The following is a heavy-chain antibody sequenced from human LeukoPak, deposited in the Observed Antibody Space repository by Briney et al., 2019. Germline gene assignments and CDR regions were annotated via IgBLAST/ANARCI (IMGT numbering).Heavy chain of an antibody. CDR2: ISEYNGNT. J-gene: IGHJ5*02. V-gene: IGHV1-18*01. Sequence: ASVKVSCKASGYTFSSYGISWVRQAPGQGLEWMGWISEYNGNTNYAQNLQGRVTMTIDTSTSTAYMELRSPRSDDTAVYYCARDLGSRQSRNWFDPWGQGTLVTVSS. D-gene: IGHD3-16*01. CDR3: ARDLGSRQSRNWFDP. CDR1: GYTFSSYG.